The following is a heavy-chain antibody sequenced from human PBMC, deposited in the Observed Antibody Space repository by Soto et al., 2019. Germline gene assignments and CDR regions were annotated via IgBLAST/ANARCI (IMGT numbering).Heavy chain of an antibody. CDR3: AGEIASGY. CDR1: GFTFSTSG. V-gene: IGHV3-30*03. Sequence: QVQLVESGGGVVQPGTSLILSCVASGFTFSTSGMHWVRQAPGKGLEWVAVISRDGSVKYYADSVKGRFTISRDTSKNTLYLQMISLRAEHTAVYYCAGEIASGYWGQGTLGTVS. CDR2: ISRDGSVK. J-gene: IGHJ4*02. D-gene: IGHD2-21*01.